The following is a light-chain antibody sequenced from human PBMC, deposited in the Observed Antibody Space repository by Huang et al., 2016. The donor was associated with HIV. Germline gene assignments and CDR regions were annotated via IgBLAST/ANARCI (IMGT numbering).Light chain of an antibody. J-gene: IGKJ1*01. V-gene: IGKV3-15*01. Sequence: EIVMTQSPGTLSVSPGERATLSCRASQSFSNNLAWYQQKPGQAPRLLLYGASTRATGIPARFSGSGSGTEFTLTISSLQSEDVAVYYCQQYNKWPRGTFGQGTKVEIK. CDR2: GAS. CDR3: QQYNKWPRGT. CDR1: QSFSNN.